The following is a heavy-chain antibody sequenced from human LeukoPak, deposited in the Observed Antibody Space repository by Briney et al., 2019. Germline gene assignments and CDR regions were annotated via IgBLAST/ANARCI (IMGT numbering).Heavy chain of an antibody. J-gene: IGHJ4*02. V-gene: IGHV3-30*07. CDR3: AKERYCSGGSCYSDY. CDR1: GFTFSSYA. D-gene: IGHD2-15*01. CDR2: ISYDGSNK. Sequence: GGSLRLSCAASGFTFSSYAMHWVRQAPGKGLEWVAVISYDGSNKYYADSVRGRFTISRDNSKNTLYLQMNSLRAEDTAVYYCAKERYCSGGSCYSDYWGQGTLVTVSS.